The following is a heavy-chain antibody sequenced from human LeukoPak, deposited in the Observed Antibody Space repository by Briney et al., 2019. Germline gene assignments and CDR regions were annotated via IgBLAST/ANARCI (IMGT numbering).Heavy chain of an antibody. V-gene: IGHV1-69*02. Sequence: SVKVSCKASGGTFSSYTISWVRQAPGQGLEWMGRIIAILGIANYAQKFQGRVTITADKSTSTAYMELSSLRSEDTAVYYCATIRVEGDIVVVPAAMRPDPAFDYWGQGTLVTVSS. CDR1: GGTFSSYT. J-gene: IGHJ4*02. CDR3: ATIRVEGDIVVVPAAMRPDPAFDY. CDR2: IIAILGIA. D-gene: IGHD2-2*01.